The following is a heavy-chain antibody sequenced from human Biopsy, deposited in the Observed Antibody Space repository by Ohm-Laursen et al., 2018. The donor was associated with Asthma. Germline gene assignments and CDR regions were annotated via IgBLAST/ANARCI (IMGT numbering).Heavy chain of an antibody. CDR3: VRGSSSWHHGPFHYYYGLDV. Sequence: SETLSLTCSLSSGSGGYMRSGNYYWGWIRQPPGKGLEWIGSIYYSGTTYYNPSLESRDTVPADTSKNQFSLKLTSVTAADTAVYYCVRGSSSWHHGPFHYYYGLDVWGQGTTATVSS. J-gene: IGHJ6*02. D-gene: IGHD6-13*01. V-gene: IGHV4-39*01. CDR2: IYYSGTT. CDR1: SGSGGYMRSGNYY.